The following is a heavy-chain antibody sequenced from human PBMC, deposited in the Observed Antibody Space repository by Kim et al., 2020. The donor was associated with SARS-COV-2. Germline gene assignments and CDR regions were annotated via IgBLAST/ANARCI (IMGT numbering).Heavy chain of an antibody. CDR1: GFTFGIYD. CDR3: ARGGVTLVRGVMGEYYVGLDV. Sequence: GGSLRLSCAASGFTFGIYDMHWVRQVTGKGLEWVSAIGTGDDTYYAGSVKGRFTISRENAKNSFHLHMNSLRAGNTAVYYCARGGVTLVRGVMGEYYVGLDVWGRGASVT. J-gene: IGHJ6*02. D-gene: IGHD3-10*01. CDR2: IGTGDDT. V-gene: IGHV3-13*01.